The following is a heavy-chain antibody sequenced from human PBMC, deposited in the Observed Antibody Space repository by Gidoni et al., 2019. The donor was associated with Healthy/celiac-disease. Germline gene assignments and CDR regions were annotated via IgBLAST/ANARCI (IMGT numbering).Heavy chain of an antibody. J-gene: IGHJ3*02. CDR2: ISYDGSNK. CDR1: GFTFSSYA. D-gene: IGHD2-2*01. Sequence: QVQLVESGGGVVQPGRSLRLSCAASGFTFSSYAMHWVRQAPGKGLEWVAVISYDGSNKYYADSVKGRFTISRDNSKNTLYLQMNSLRAEDTAVYYCARSLGYCSSTSCPRRDAFDIWGQGTMVTVSS. CDR3: ARSLGYCSSTSCPRRDAFDI. V-gene: IGHV3-30-3*01.